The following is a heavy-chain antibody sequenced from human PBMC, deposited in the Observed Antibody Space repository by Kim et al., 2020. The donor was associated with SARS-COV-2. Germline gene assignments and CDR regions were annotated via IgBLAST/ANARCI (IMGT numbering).Heavy chain of an antibody. CDR3: AKDIGPYYYGSGSNAFDI. CDR2: ISWNSGSI. Sequence: GGSLRLSCAASGFTFGDYAMHWVRQAPGKGLEWVSGISWNSGSIGYADSVKGRFTISRDNAKNSLYLQMNSLRAEDTALYYCAKDIGPYYYGSGSNAFDIWGQGTMVTVSS. D-gene: IGHD3-10*01. J-gene: IGHJ3*02. V-gene: IGHV3-9*01. CDR1: GFTFGDYA.